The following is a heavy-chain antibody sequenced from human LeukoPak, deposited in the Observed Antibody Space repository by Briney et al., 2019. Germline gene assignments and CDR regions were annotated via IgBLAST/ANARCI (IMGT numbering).Heavy chain of an antibody. CDR2: ISYDGSNK. Sequence: GGSLRLSCTASGFIFSSYGMHWVRQAPGKGLEWVAVISYDGSNKYYADSVKGRFTISRDNSKNTLYLQMDGLRAEDTAVYYCAKCPRAVADLYYFDSWGQGTLVTVSS. CDR3: AKCPRAVADLYYFDS. J-gene: IGHJ4*02. CDR1: GFIFSSYG. D-gene: IGHD6-19*01. V-gene: IGHV3-30*18.